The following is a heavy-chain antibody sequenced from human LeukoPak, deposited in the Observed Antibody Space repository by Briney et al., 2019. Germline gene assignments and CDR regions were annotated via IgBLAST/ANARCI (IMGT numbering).Heavy chain of an antibody. Sequence: SETLSLTCTVSGDSIRSNNYYWGWIRQPPGKGLEWIGYIYYSGSTNYNPSLKSRVTISVDTSKNQFSLKLSSVTAADTAVYYCARGISSGWSRAVGYWGQGTLVTVSS. V-gene: IGHV4-61*05. CDR2: IYYSGST. J-gene: IGHJ4*02. D-gene: IGHD6-19*01. CDR1: GDSIRSNNYY. CDR3: ARGISSGWSRAVGY.